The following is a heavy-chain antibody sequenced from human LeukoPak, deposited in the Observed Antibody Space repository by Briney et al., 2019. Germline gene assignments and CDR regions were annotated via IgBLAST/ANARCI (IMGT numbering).Heavy chain of an antibody. J-gene: IGHJ3*01. V-gene: IGHV3-30*18. D-gene: IGHD3-3*01. Sequence: PGRSLRLSCEASGFIFSTYGMHWVRQAPGKGLGWVAVISYDGGITYYADSVKGRFTISRDNSKNTVFLQMNSLSAEDTGFYYCAKDLFWIGPTLANDGFDVWGQGTMVTVSS. CDR3: AKDLFWIGPTLANDGFDV. CDR2: ISYDGGIT. CDR1: GFIFSTYG.